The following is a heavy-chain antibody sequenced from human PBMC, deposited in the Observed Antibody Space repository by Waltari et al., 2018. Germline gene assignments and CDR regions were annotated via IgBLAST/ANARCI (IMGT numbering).Heavy chain of an antibody. CDR2: IKQDGSEK. CDR3: ARVNRYYDFWSGHGRFDY. D-gene: IGHD3-3*01. J-gene: IGHJ4*02. Sequence: EVQLVESGGGLVQPGGSLRLSCAASGFTFSSYWMSWFRQAPGKGLEWVANIKQDGSEKYYVDSVKGRFTISRDNAKNSLYLQMNSLRAEDTAVYYCARVNRYYDFWSGHGRFDYWGQGTLVTVSS. V-gene: IGHV3-7*01. CDR1: GFTFSSYW.